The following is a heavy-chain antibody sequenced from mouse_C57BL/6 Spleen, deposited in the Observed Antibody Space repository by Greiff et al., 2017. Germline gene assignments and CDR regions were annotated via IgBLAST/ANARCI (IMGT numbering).Heavy chain of an antibody. V-gene: IGHV1-52*01. D-gene: IGHD2-1*01. CDR2: IDPSDSDT. CDR1: GYTFTSYW. Sequence: QVQLKHPGAELVRPVSSVQLSCKASGYTFTSYWMHWVKQRPIQSLEWIGNIDPSDSDTHYNQTFKDKPSLTVDKSSSTAYMQLSSLTSEDSAVYYCAREGIYRGFAYWGQGTLVTVSA. J-gene: IGHJ3*01. CDR3: AREGIYRGFAY.